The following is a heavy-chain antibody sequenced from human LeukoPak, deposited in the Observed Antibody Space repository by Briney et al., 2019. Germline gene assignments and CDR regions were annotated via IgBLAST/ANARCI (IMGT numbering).Heavy chain of an antibody. V-gene: IGHV1-46*01. CDR1: GFTFSSYG. Sequence: GGSLRLSCAASGFTFSSYGMHWVRQAPGQGLEWMGIINPSGGSTNYAQKFQGRVTMTRDTSTSTVYMELSSLRSEDTAVYYCARGLDYWGQGTLVTVSS. CDR2: INPSGGST. J-gene: IGHJ4*02. CDR3: ARGLDY.